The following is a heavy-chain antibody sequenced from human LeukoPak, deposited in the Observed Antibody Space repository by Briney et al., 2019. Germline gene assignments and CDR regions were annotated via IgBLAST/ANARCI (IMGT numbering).Heavy chain of an antibody. CDR3: ARAGDYGSGSCAFDM. CDR2: IRSDGST. Sequence: QPGGSLRLSCAASGFTFSSYWMHWVRQAPGKGLVWVSRIRSDGSTTYADSVKGRFTISRDNAKNTLYLQMNSLRAEDTAVYYCARAGDYGSGSCAFDMWGQGTMVTVPS. CDR1: GFTFSSYW. D-gene: IGHD3-10*01. V-gene: IGHV3-74*01. J-gene: IGHJ3*02.